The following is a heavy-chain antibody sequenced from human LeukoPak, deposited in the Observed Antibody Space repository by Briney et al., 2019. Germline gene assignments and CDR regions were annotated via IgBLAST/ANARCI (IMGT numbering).Heavy chain of an antibody. Sequence: GGSLRPSCEASEFTVSRNYMTWVRQAPGKGLEWVSLLYTGGDTYYTDPVKGRFTISRDTSRNTLYLEMNSLRVEDTATYYCARVLWLVGYYYYYMDVWGTGTTVTISS. J-gene: IGHJ6*03. CDR3: ARVLWLVGYYYYYMDV. CDR2: LYTGGDT. V-gene: IGHV3-66*01. D-gene: IGHD6-19*01. CDR1: EFTVSRNY.